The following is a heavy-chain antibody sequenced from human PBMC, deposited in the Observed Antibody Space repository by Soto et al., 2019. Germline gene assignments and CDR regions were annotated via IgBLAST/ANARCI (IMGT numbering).Heavy chain of an antibody. CDR3: ARDAGRYGSGALYYYYGMDV. Sequence: GGSLRLSCAASGFTFSSYEMNWVRQAPGKGLEWVSYISSSGSTIYYADSVKGRFTISRDNAKNSLYLQMNSLRAEDTAVYYCARDAGRYGSGALYYYYGMDVWGQGTTVTVSS. J-gene: IGHJ6*02. V-gene: IGHV3-48*03. CDR2: ISSSGSTI. D-gene: IGHD3-10*01. CDR1: GFTFSSYE.